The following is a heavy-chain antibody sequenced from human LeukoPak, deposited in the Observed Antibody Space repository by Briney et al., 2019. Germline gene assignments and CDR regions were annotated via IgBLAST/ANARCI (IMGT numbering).Heavy chain of an antibody. V-gene: IGHV4-38-2*02. CDR1: GYSISSGYY. D-gene: IGHD4-23*01. Sequence: SETLSLTCTVSGYSISSGYYWGWIRQPPGKGLEWISVYHVGTTDYNPSLKSRVTISVDGSKNQMSLTLSSVTAADTAVYYCAKGETTVVTLFDYWGQGTLVTVSS. CDR3: AKGETTVVTLFDY. J-gene: IGHJ4*02. CDR2: VYHVGTT.